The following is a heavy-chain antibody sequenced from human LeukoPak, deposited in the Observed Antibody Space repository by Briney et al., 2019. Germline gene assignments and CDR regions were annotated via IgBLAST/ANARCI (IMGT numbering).Heavy chain of an antibody. CDR2: IKQDGSEK. CDR1: GFTFSSYA. D-gene: IGHD3-16*01. J-gene: IGHJ6*02. Sequence: PGGSLRLSCAASGFTFSSYAMSWVRQAPGKGLEWVANIKQDGSEKYYVDSVKGRFTISRDNAKNSLYLQMNSLRAEDTAVYYCARVHGGQRSGYGMDVWGQGTTVTVSS. CDR3: ARVHGGQRSGYGMDV. V-gene: IGHV3-7*03.